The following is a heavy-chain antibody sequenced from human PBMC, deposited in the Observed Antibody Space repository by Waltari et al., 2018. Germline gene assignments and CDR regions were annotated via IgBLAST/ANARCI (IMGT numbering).Heavy chain of an antibody. Sequence: EVQLVESGGGLVQPGRSLRLSCTASGFTFGDSAMSWFRQAPGKGLEWVGFIRSKAYGGTTEYAASVKGRFTISRDDSKSIAYLQMNSLKTEDTAVYYCTRVEDYYDSSGYFDHWYFDLWGRGTLVTVSS. CDR3: TRVEDYYDSSGYFDHWYFDL. V-gene: IGHV3-49*03. J-gene: IGHJ2*01. CDR1: GFTFGDSA. CDR2: IRSKAYGGTT. D-gene: IGHD3-22*01.